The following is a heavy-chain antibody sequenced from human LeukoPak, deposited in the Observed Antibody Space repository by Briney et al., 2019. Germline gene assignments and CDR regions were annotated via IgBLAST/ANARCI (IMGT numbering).Heavy chain of an antibody. V-gene: IGHV3-21*01. CDR3: ARTYYYGSGSPSLSDY. CDR2: ISSSSSYI. J-gene: IGHJ4*02. D-gene: IGHD3-10*01. CDR1: GFTFSSYS. Sequence: GGSLRLSCAASGFTFSSYSMNWVRQAPGKGLEWVSSISSSSSYIYYADSVKGRFTISRDNAKNSLYLQMNSLGAEDTAVYYCARTYYYGSGSPSLSDYWGQGTLVTVSS.